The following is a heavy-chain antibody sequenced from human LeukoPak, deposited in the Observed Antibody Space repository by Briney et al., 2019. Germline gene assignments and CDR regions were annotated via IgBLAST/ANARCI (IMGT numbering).Heavy chain of an antibody. Sequence: PGGSLRLSCAASGFTFSSYAMSWVRQAPGKGLEWVSAISGSGDSTYYADSVKGRFTISRDNSKDTLYLQMNSLRAEDTAVYYCSHYDSSGYYYDDAFDIWGQGTMVTVSS. D-gene: IGHD3-22*01. J-gene: IGHJ3*02. V-gene: IGHV3-23*01. CDR1: GFTFSSYA. CDR2: ISGSGDST. CDR3: SHYDSSGYYYDDAFDI.